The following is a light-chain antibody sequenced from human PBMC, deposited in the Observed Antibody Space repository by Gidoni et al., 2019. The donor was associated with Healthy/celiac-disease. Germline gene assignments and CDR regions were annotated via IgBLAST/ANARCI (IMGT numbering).Light chain of an antibody. CDR2: RNN. CDR3: AAWDDSHWV. CDR1: SSNIGSNY. Sequence: QSVLTQPPSASGTPGQRVTISCSGSSSNIGSNYVYWYQQPPGTAPKRLIYRNNQRPSGVPDRFSGSKSGTSASLAISGLRSEDEADYYCAAWDDSHWVFGGGTKLTVL. V-gene: IGLV1-47*01. J-gene: IGLJ3*02.